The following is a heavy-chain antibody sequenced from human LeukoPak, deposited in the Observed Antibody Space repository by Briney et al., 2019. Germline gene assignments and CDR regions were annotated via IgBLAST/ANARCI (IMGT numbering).Heavy chain of an antibody. Sequence: SDTLSLTCAAYGGSFSGYYWSWIRQPPGKGLEWIGEINHTGYTNYNPSLKSRVTISVDTSKNQFSLKPSSVTAADTAVYYCARFSYGYGWNAFDIWGQGTMVTVSS. J-gene: IGHJ3*02. CDR3: ARFSYGYGWNAFDI. CDR2: INHTGYT. V-gene: IGHV4-34*01. CDR1: GGSFSGYY. D-gene: IGHD5-18*01.